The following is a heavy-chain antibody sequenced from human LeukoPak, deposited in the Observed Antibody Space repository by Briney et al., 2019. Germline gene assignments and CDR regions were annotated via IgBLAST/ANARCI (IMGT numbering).Heavy chain of an antibody. D-gene: IGHD4-17*01. V-gene: IGHV3-23*01. CDR2: ISGSGGST. Sequence: GGSLRLSCAASGFTFSSYAMSWVRQAPGKGLEWVSAISGSGGSTYYADSVKGRFTISRDSPKNTLYLQMNSLRAEDTAVYYCAKAALTVTKYNWFDPWGQGTLVTVSS. J-gene: IGHJ5*02. CDR3: AKAALTVTKYNWFDP. CDR1: GFTFSSYA.